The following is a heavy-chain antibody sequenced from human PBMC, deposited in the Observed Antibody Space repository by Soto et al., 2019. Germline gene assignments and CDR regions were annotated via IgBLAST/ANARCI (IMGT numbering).Heavy chain of an antibody. V-gene: IGHV2-5*02. CDR1: GFSLSTSGVG. CDR3: AHSYCGGGSCYLEYFQH. J-gene: IGHJ1*01. Sequence: QITLKESGPTLVKPTQPLTLTCTFSGFSLSTSGVGVGWIRQPPGEALEWLALIYWDDDKRYSPSLKSRLTITKDTSQNQVVLTLTSVDPVDTATYYCAHSYCGGGSCYLEYFQHWGQGTLVTVSS. CDR2: IYWDDDK. D-gene: IGHD2-15*01.